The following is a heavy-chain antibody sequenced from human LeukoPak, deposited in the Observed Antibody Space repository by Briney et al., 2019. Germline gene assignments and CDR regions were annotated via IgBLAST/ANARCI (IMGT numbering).Heavy chain of an antibody. Sequence: GGSLRLSCAASGFTFSSFTMNWVRQARGKGLEWVSSISSSSRYIYYGDSVMGRFTISRDNAKNSLYLQMNSLRAEDTAVYYCARGGSDPVSGRYYGGGAFDIWGQGTMVTVSS. V-gene: IGHV3-21*01. CDR3: ARGGSDPVSGRYYGGGAFDI. J-gene: IGHJ3*02. D-gene: IGHD1-26*01. CDR2: ISSSSRYI. CDR1: GFTFSSFT.